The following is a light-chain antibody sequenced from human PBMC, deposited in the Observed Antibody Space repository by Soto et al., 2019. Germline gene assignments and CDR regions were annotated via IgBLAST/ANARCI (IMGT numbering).Light chain of an antibody. CDR2: INS. CDR1: SSNIGAGYD. CDR3: QSYDSSLSGYV. Sequence: QPVLTQPPSVSGAPGQRVTISCTGSSSNIGAGYDVHWYQHLPGTTPKLLIFINSNRPSGVPDRFSGSKSGTSASLAITGLQAEDEAHYYCQSYDSSLSGYVFGTGTKLTVL. V-gene: IGLV1-40*01. J-gene: IGLJ1*01.